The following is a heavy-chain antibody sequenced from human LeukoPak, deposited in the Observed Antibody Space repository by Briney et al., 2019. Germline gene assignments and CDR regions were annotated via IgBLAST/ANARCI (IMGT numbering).Heavy chain of an antibody. J-gene: IGHJ4*02. CDR1: GFTFSSYG. Sequence: PGGSLRLSCAASGFTFSSYGMHWVRQAPGRGLEWVAVIWYDGSNKYYADSVKGRFTISRDNSENTLYLQMNSLRAEDTAVYYCAKGSEADYWGQGTLVTVSS. CDR3: AKGSEADY. V-gene: IGHV3-33*06. CDR2: IWYDGSNK.